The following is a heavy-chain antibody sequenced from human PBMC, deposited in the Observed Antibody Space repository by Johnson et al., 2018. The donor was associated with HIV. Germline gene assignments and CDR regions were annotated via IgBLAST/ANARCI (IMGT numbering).Heavy chain of an antibody. J-gene: IGHJ3*02. V-gene: IGHV3-66*01. CDR2: IYSGGST. CDR3: ARGLRQVAAFDI. CDR1: GFTFSSYA. D-gene: IGHD3-16*01. Sequence: VQLVESGGGLVQPGGSLRLSCAASGFTFSSYAMSWVRQAPGKGLEWVSVIYSGGSTYYADSVKGRFTISRDNSKNTLYLQMNSLRAEDTAVYYCARGLRQVAAFDIWGQGTMVTVSS.